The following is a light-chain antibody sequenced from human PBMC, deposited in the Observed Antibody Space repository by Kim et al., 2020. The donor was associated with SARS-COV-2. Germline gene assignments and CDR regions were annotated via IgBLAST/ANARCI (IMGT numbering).Light chain of an antibody. V-gene: IGKV1-39*01. CDR3: QQTYNTPR. CDR1: QSVSTS. Sequence: DIQMTQSPSSLSVSVGDRVTITCRTSQSVSTSLNWYQQKLGKVPSLLIYSASTLRSGVPSRFSGSGSGTNFTLPINSLHPDDFATYYCQQTYNTPRFGQGTKLEIK. J-gene: IGKJ2*03. CDR2: SAS.